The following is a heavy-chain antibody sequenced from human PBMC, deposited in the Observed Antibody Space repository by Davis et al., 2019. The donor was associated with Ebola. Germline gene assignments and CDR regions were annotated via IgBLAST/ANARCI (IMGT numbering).Heavy chain of an antibody. J-gene: IGHJ4*02. CDR3: AKDHDVVVVAATPIDY. Sequence: PGGSLRLSCAASGFSFSNYGVHWVRQAPGKGLEWVAAISYDGSFKYYIESVKGRFTISRDSSKNTVYLQMNSLRAEDTALYYCAKDHDVVVVAATPIDYWGQGTLVTVSS. CDR2: ISYDGSFK. CDR1: GFSFSNYG. D-gene: IGHD2-15*01. V-gene: IGHV3-30*18.